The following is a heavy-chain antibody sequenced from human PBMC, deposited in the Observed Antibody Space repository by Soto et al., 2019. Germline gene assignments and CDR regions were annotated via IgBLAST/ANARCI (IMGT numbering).Heavy chain of an antibody. D-gene: IGHD1-1*01. CDR3: ARERGAYYYYYGMDV. J-gene: IGHJ6*02. CDR1: GCTFTSYD. Sequence: AAVKVSCKASGCTFTSYDINWVRQATGQGLEWMGWMNPNSGNTGYAQKFQGRVTMTRNTSISTAYMELSSLRSEDTAVYYCARERGAYYYYYGMDVWGQGTTVTVSS. CDR2: MNPNSGNT. V-gene: IGHV1-8*01.